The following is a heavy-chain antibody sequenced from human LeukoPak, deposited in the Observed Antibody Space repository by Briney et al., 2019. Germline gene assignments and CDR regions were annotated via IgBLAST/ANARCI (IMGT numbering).Heavy chain of an antibody. CDR1: GFTFSSYS. D-gene: IGHD5-12*01. J-gene: IGHJ6*03. CDR2: ISSSSSYI. Sequence: GRSLRLSCAASGFTFSSYSMNWVRQAPGKGLEWVSSISSSSSYIYYADSVKGRFTISRDNAKNSLYLQMNSLRAEDTAVYYCARDNSGYDFVASYYYYMDVWGKGTTVTVSS. CDR3: ARDNSGYDFVASYYYYMDV. V-gene: IGHV3-21*01.